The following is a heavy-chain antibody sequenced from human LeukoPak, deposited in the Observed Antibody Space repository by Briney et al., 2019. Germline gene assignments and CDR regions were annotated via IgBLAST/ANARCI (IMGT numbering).Heavy chain of an antibody. CDR3: ARTPPPDFYDSSGYYYEGGDY. CDR1: GGSITSKTYY. V-gene: IGHV4-39*01. J-gene: IGHJ4*02. Sequence: PSETLSLTCTVPGGSITSKTYYWAWIRQPPGKGLEWIGNIYYNGSTYYTPSLKSRLTISVDASKNQFSLKLSSVAAADTAVYYCARTPPPDFYDSSGYYYEGGDYWGQGTLVTVSS. D-gene: IGHD3-22*01. CDR2: IYYNGST.